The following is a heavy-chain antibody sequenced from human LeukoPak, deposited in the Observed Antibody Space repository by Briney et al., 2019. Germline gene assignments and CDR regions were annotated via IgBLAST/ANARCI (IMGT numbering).Heavy chain of an antibody. J-gene: IGHJ4*02. CDR2: ISSSGSTI. V-gene: IGHV3-11*01. D-gene: IGHD5-18*01. Sequence: PGGSLRLSCEASGFTFSDYYMSWIRQAPGKGLEWVSYISSSGSTIYYADSVKGRFTISRDNAKNSLYLQMNSLRAEDTAVYYCARDRDTAMVYFDYWGQETLVTVSS. CDR3: ARDRDTAMVYFDY. CDR1: GFTFSDYY.